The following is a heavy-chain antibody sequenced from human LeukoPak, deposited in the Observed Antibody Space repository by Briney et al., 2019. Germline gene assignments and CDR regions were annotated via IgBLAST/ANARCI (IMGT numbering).Heavy chain of an antibody. CDR3: ARDREACSSTSCYPYYYYGMDV. V-gene: IGHV1-46*01. D-gene: IGHD2-2*01. J-gene: IGHJ6*02. CDR2: INPSGGST. Sequence: GASVKVSCKASGYTFTSYGISWVRQAPGQGLEWMGIINPSGGSTSYAQKFQGRVTMTRDTSTSTVYMELSSLRSEDTAVYYCARDREACSSTSCYPYYYYGMDVWGQGTTVTVSS. CDR1: GYTFTSYG.